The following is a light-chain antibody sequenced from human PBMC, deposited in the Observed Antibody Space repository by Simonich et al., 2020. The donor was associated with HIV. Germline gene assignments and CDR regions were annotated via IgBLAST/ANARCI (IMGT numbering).Light chain of an antibody. CDR3: QQYNNWPSPFT. CDR1: QNIAGN. V-gene: IGKV3-15*01. J-gene: IGKJ3*01. Sequence: EIVMTQSPATLSVSPGERATLSCRASQNIAGNLAWYQHKPGQDPRLLIYYASTRATGVPARFSGSGFGTDFTPTISSMQSEDFAVYYCQQYNNWPSPFTFGPGTEVDIK. CDR2: YAS.